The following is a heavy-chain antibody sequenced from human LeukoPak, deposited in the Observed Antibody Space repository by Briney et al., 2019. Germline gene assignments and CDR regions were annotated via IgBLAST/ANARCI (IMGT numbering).Heavy chain of an antibody. D-gene: IGHD1-26*01. CDR3: ARGLPVGDTDYFEY. V-gene: IGHV1-18*01. CDR1: GYTFTNYG. J-gene: IGHJ4*02. Sequence: ASVKVSCKASGYTFTNYGISWARRAPGQGLEWMGWISPYNGNTIHAQKLQGRVTMTTYTSTSTAFMELRSLRSDDTAVYYCARGLPVGDTDYFEYWGQGTLVTVSS. CDR2: ISPYNGNT.